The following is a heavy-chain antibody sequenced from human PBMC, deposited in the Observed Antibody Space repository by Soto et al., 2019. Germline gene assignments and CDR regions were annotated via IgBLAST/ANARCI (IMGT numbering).Heavy chain of an antibody. D-gene: IGHD5-18*01. CDR1: GGSFSGYY. Sequence: SETLSLTCAVYGGSFSGYYWGWIRQPPGKGLEWIGEINHSGSTNYNPSLKSRVTISVDTSKNQFSLKLSSVTAADTAVYYCARAEDTARGGFDCWGQGTLVTVSS. CDR2: INHSGST. V-gene: IGHV4-34*01. J-gene: IGHJ4*02. CDR3: ARAEDTARGGFDC.